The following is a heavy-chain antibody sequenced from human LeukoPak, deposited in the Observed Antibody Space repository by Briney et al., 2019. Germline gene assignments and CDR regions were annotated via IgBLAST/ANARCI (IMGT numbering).Heavy chain of an antibody. CDR3: ARGIVVAGTFAWFDP. V-gene: IGHV3-21*01. CDR1: GLTFSSYR. Sequence: GGSLRLSCAASGLTFSSYRMNWVRQAPGKGLEWVSSISSSGNYIYYADSVKGRFTISRDNAKNSLYLQMNSLKAEDTAVYYCARGIVVAGTFAWFDPWGQGTLVTVSS. CDR2: ISSSGNYI. D-gene: IGHD6-19*01. J-gene: IGHJ5*02.